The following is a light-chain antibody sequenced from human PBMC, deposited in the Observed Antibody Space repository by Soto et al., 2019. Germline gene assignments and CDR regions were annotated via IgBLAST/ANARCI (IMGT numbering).Light chain of an antibody. V-gene: IGKV3D-15*02. J-gene: IGKJ5*01. CDR1: HIISSN. Sequence: MLSSATLTESPGDRATLSCRTNHIISSNLAWYQQQPGQAPRLLIYAASTRATAGPDRFSGGGSGTDFTLTITSLQSDDFAVYFCQQYTYCPITFGQGTRLEIK. CDR2: AAS. CDR3: QQYTYCPIT.